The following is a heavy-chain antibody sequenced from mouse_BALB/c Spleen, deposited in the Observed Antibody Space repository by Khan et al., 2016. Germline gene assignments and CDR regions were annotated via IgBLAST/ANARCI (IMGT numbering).Heavy chain of an antibody. V-gene: IGHV9-3*02. CDR3: ARNGVTYLLDN. CDR2: IDTNSGEP. J-gene: IGHJ2*01. CDR1: GYTFTNYG. Sequence: QVQLVQSGPELKKPGETVKISCKASGYTFTNYGMNWVKQAPGKGIKWMGWIDTNSGEPTYAEEFKGRLAFSVDNSASTAYSNINNLQKEGTATYFCARNGVTYLLDNWGQGTTLTVSS. D-gene: IGHD1-1*02.